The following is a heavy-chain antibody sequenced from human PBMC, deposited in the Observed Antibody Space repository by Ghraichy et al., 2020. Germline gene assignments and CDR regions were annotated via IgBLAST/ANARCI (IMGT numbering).Heavy chain of an antibody. J-gene: IGHJ4*02. D-gene: IGHD6-19*01. CDR2: IYYSGST. Sequence: SCSVSGGSITSSNYYWAWIRQSPGKGLEWIGSIYYSGSTYYNPSLKSRVTISVDTSKNQFSLNLSSVTAADTAVYYCARLYNNGWSFDYWGQGILVTVSS. V-gene: IGHV4-39*01. CDR3: ARLYNNGWSFDY. CDR1: GGSITSSNYY.